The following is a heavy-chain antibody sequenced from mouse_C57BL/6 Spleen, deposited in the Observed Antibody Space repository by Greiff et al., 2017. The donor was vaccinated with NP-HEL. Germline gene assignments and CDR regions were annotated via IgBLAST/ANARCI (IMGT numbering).Heavy chain of an antibody. CDR3: ARESNYYGSIPYYFDY. V-gene: IGHV5-16*01. Sequence: EVKLVESEGGLVQPGSSMKLSCTASGFTFSDYYMAWVRQVPEKGLEWVANINYDGSSTYYLDSLKSRFIISRDNAKNILYLQMSSLKSEDTATYYCARESNYYGSIPYYFDYWGQGTTLTVSS. J-gene: IGHJ2*01. CDR1: GFTFSDYY. D-gene: IGHD1-1*01. CDR2: INYDGSST.